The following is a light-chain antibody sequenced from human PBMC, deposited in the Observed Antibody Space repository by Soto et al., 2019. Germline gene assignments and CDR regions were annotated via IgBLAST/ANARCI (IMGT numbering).Light chain of an antibody. V-gene: IGLV2-23*02. Sequence: QSALTQPASVSGSPGQSITISCTGTSSDVGSYNLVSWYQQHPCKAPKLMIYEVSKRPSGVSNRFSGSKSGNTASLTISGLQAEDKADYYCCSYAGSSTFVVFGGGTKLTVL. CDR1: SSDVGSYNL. CDR3: CSYAGSSTFVV. CDR2: EVS. J-gene: IGLJ2*01.